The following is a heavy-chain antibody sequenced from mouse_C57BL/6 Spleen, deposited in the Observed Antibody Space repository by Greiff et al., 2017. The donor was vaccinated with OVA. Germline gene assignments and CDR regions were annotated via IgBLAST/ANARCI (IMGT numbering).Heavy chain of an antibody. Sequence: VQLQQSGTVLARPGASVKMSCKTSGYTFTSYWMHWVKQRPGQGLEWIGAIYPGNSDTSYNQKFKGKAKLTAVTSASTAYMELSSLTNEDSAVYYCTRITTVVATYYFDYWGQGTTLTVSS. V-gene: IGHV1-5*01. CDR1: GYTFTSYW. D-gene: IGHD1-1*01. CDR3: TRITTVVATYYFDY. J-gene: IGHJ2*01. CDR2: IYPGNSDT.